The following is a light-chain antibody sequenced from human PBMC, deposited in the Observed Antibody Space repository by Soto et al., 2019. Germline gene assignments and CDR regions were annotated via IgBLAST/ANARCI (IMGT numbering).Light chain of an antibody. V-gene: IGLV1-51*01. J-gene: IGLJ2*01. CDR3: GTWDSSLIAGL. CDR1: SSNIGNND. CDR2: DNN. Sequence: QSVLTQPPSVSAAPGQTVTISCSGSSSNIGNNDVSWYQHLLGTAPKLLIYDNNKRPSGIPDRFSGTKSGTSATLGITGLQTGDEADYYCGTWDSSLIAGLFGGGTKVTVL.